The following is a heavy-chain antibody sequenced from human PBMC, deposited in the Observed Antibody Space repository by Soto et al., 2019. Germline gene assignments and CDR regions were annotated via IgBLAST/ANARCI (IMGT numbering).Heavy chain of an antibody. CDR3: ARDVSSFELPIAGGAFDV. CDR1: GYIFNNYG. V-gene: IGHV1-18*01. Sequence: QVQLVQSGDEVKKPGASVKVSCQASGYIFNNYGVSWVRQAPGQGLEWMGWISVYNGNTNYAQKVQDRVTVTADTSTSTVFMELRSLTSDDTAIYYCARDVSSFELPIAGGAFDVWGQGTVVTVSS. D-gene: IGHD3-3*01. J-gene: IGHJ3*01. CDR2: ISVYNGNT.